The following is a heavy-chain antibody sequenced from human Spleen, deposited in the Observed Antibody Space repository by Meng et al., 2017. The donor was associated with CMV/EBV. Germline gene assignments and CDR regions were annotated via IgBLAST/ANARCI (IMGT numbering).Heavy chain of an antibody. D-gene: IGHD2-15*01. J-gene: IGHJ6*02. CDR1: GGSISRYY. CDR3: AREHCRGGACGRLDV. Sequence: SETLSLTCTVSGGSISRYYWSWIRQPPGKGLEWIGYIYYTGSTNYNPSLKSRVTMSIDTSKNQFSLKLSSVTAADTAVYFYAREHCRGGACGRLDVWGQGTTVTVSS. V-gene: IGHV4-59*01. CDR2: IYYTGST.